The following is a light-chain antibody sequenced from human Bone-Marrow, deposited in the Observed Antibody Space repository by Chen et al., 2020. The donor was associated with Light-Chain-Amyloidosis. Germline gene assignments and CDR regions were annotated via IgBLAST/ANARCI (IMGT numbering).Light chain of an antibody. V-gene: IGLV3-21*02. CDR2: GDR. CDR3: QVWDSSLNHV. J-gene: IGLJ1*01. Sequence: SSVLTQPPSVSVAPGQTARITCEGDNIGSAAVHWYQHKPGQAPVLVDDGDRDRTSGIPERFSGSNSGNTATLTISRVEAGYEADYLCQVWDSSLNHVFGTGTKVSVL. CDR1: NIGSAA.